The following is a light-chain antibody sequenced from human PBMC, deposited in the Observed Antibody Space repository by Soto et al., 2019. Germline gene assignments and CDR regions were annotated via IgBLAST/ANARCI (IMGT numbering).Light chain of an antibody. CDR2: GAS. Sequence: MVITQAAATLSESPGERATLSCRAGQTIYSNVAWYQQKPGQTPRLLIYGASSRAAGIPDRFSGSGSGTDFTLTISRLEPEDFAVYYCHHFGSSRHTFGQGTNVDI. CDR1: QTIYSN. J-gene: IGKJ2*01. CDR3: HHFGSSRHT. V-gene: IGKV3-20*01.